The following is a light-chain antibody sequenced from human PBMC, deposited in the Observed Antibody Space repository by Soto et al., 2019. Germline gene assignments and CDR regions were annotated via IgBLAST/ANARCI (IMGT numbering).Light chain of an antibody. Sequence: DIQMTQSPSTLSAFVGDRVTITCRASQSISSWLAWYQQKPGKAPKLLIYKASSLESGVPSRFSGGGSGTEFTLTISSLQPDDFATYYCQQYNSYSWMFGQGTKVEIK. CDR1: QSISSW. CDR2: KAS. CDR3: QQYNSYSWM. J-gene: IGKJ1*01. V-gene: IGKV1-5*03.